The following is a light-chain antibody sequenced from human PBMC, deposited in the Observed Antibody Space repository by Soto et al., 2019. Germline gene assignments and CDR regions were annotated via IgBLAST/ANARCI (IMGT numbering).Light chain of an antibody. CDR1: QSVSSY. CDR3: QQLNSYPRT. J-gene: IGKJ3*01. Sequence: ENVLSQSPSTLSLSTGERATLSCRASQSVSSYLAWYQQKPGQAPRLLIYDASNRATGIPARFSGSGSGTDFTLTISSLQPEDFATYYCQQLNSYPRTFGPGTKVDI. CDR2: DAS. V-gene: IGKV3-11*01.